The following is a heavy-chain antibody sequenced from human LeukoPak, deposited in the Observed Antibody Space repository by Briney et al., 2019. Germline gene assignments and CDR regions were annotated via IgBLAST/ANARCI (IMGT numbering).Heavy chain of an antibody. CDR1: GFTFSSYW. J-gene: IGHJ4*02. CDR3: ARAGSGSYYDKWYYFDY. Sequence: GGSLRLSCAASGFTFSSYWMSWVRQAPGKGLEWVANIKQDGSEKYYVDSVKGRFTISRDNAKNSLYLQMNSLRAEDTAVYYCARAGSGSYYDKWYYFDYWGQGTLVTVSS. CDR2: IKQDGSEK. V-gene: IGHV3-7*01. D-gene: IGHD1-26*01.